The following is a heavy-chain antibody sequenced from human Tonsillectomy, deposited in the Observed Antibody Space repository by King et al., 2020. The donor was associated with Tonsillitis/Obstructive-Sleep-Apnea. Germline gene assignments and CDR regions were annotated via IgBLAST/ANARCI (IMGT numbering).Heavy chain of an antibody. D-gene: IGHD2-2*01. J-gene: IGHJ6*03. CDR1: GGSFSGYY. CDR3: ARGEIGVVPAANYYYYYMDV. CDR2: INHSGST. V-gene: IGHV4-34*01. Sequence: VQLQQWGAGLLKPSETLSLTCAVYGGSFSGYYWSWIRQPPGKGLEWIGEINHSGSTNYNPSLKSRVTISVDTSKNQFSLKLSSVTAADTAVYYCARGEIGVVPAANYYYYYMDVWGKGTTVTVSS.